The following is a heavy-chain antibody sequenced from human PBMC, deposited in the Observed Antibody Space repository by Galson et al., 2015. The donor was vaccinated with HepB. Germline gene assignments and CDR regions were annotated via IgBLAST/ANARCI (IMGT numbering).Heavy chain of an antibody. CDR2: ISSSSSYI. CDR3: ARDRVRVSLYYYGMDV. V-gene: IGHV3-21*01. D-gene: IGHD6-13*01. CDR1: GFTFSSYS. Sequence: SLRLSCAASGFTFSSYSMNWVRQAPGKGLEWVSSISSSSSYIYYADSVKGRFTISRDNAKNSLYLQMNSLRAEDTAVYYCARDRVRVSLYYYGMDVWGQGTTVTVSS. J-gene: IGHJ6*02.